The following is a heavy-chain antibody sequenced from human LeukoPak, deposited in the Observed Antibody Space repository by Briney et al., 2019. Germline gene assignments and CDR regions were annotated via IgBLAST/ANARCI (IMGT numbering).Heavy chain of an antibody. CDR2: IYYSGST. CDR1: GGSISSSSYY. J-gene: IGHJ3*02. CDR3: AREGGYDSSGYYYSPDHAFDI. Sequence: SETLSLTCTVSGGSISSSSYYWGWIRQPPGKGLEWIGSIYYSGSTYYNPSLKSRVTISVDTSKNQFSLKLSSVTAADTAVYYCAREGGYDSSGYYYSPDHAFDIWGLGTMVTVSS. D-gene: IGHD3-22*01. V-gene: IGHV4-39*01.